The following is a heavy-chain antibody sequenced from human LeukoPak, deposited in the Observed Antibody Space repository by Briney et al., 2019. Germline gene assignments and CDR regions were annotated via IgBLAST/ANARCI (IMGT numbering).Heavy chain of an antibody. Sequence: GESLKISCKGSGYSFTSYWIGWVRQMPGKGLEWMGIIYPGDSDTRYSPSFQGQVTISADKSISTAYLQWSSLKASDTAMYYCARFGRGAVGGTDRDYFDYWGQGTLVTVSS. CDR3: ARFGRGAVGGTDRDYFDY. D-gene: IGHD6-19*01. CDR2: IYPGDSDT. V-gene: IGHV5-51*01. J-gene: IGHJ4*02. CDR1: GYSFTSYW.